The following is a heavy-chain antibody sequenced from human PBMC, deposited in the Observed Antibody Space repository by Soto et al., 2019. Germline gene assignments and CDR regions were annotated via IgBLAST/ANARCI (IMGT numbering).Heavy chain of an antibody. V-gene: IGHV4-4*01. CDR3: PTLPPRTVVALLPITP. D-gene: IGHD2-21*01. Sequence: QVQLRESGPGLVKTSGTLSLTCVVSGGSISSTNWWTWVRQPPGKGLEWIGEIYHSGSPTFSPSLRGRATISVHKSNNQFSLRLRSVTAADTAVYCCPTLPPRTVVALLPITPWGQGILGTVSS. CDR2: IYHSGSP. J-gene: IGHJ5*02. CDR1: GGSISSTNW.